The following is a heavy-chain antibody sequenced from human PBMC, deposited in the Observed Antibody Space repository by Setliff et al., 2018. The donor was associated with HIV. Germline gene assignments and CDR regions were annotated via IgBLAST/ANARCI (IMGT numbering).Heavy chain of an antibody. CDR3: ARLRRSSGWSFDY. Sequence: SETLSLTCSVSGASISSPIYYWSWIRQPPGKGLEWIGQINHSGSTNYNPSLKTRVSISIDTSKNQFSLKLTSVTAADSAVYYCARLRRSSGWSFDYWAQGTLVTVSS. V-gene: IGHV4-39*01. CDR2: INHSGST. J-gene: IGHJ4*02. D-gene: IGHD6-19*01. CDR1: GASISSPIYY.